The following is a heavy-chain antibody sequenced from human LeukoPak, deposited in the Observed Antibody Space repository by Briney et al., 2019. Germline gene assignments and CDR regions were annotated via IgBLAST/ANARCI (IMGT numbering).Heavy chain of an antibody. CDR3: AGWGGGVNH. V-gene: IGHV3-7*01. D-gene: IGHD3-16*01. CDR2: ISPDGSAR. J-gene: IGHJ4*02. Sequence: GGSLRLSCSASGFDFATYWINWVRQAPGKGLEWVANISPDGSARYVDAVRGRFTTSRDNAKNSLSMEMSSLRAEDTAVYYCAGWGGGVNHWGQGTLVTVSS. CDR1: GFDFATYW.